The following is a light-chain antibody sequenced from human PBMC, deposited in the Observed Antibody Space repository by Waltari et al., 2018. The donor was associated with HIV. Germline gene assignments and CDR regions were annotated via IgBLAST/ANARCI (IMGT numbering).Light chain of an antibody. CDR1: QSVSSRH. CDR2: GTS. V-gene: IGKV3-20*01. Sequence: EIVLMPSPGALALSPGEGATLSCRASQSVSSRHLAWYQQRPGQAPRLLIYGTSSRATGIPDRFSGSGSGTDFTLTISRLEPEDFAVYYCQQYGSSAPLTFGGGTKVEIK. J-gene: IGKJ4*01. CDR3: QQYGSSAPLT.